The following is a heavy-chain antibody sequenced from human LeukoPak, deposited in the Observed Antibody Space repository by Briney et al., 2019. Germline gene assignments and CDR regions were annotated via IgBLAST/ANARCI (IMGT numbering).Heavy chain of an antibody. D-gene: IGHD1-26*01. CDR1: GFTFSDHG. CDR3: AKNSGTYFY. Sequence: PGGSLRLSCAASGFTFSDHGMTWVRQAAGKGLEWVSTISGTGGSIYYADSVKGRFTISRDNSENTVYLQMDSLRADDTALYYCAKNSGTYFYWGQGTRVTVSS. J-gene: IGHJ4*02. CDR2: ISGTGGSI. V-gene: IGHV3-23*01.